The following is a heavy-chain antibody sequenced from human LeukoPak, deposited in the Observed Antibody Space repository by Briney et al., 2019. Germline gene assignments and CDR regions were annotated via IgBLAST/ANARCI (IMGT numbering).Heavy chain of an antibody. Sequence: GGSLRLSCAASGFTFSTYGMNWVRQAPGKGLEWVSSISSSSSYIYYADSVKGRFTISRDNAKNSLYLQLNSLRAEDTAVYYCARVGCSSTNCYDFDYWGQGTLVTVPS. CDR1: GFTFSTYG. J-gene: IGHJ4*02. V-gene: IGHV3-21*01. D-gene: IGHD2-2*01. CDR3: ARVGCSSTNCYDFDY. CDR2: ISSSSSYI.